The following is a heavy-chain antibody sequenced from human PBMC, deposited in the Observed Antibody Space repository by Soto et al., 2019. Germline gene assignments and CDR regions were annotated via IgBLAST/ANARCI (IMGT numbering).Heavy chain of an antibody. CDR2: ISGSGGTT. V-gene: IGHV3-23*01. D-gene: IGHD3-3*01. CDR1: GFTFENYA. CDR3: AKDSWAIFGVPAGEYYAMDV. J-gene: IGHJ6*02. Sequence: GSLRLSCVASGFTFENYAMSWVRQAPGKGLEWVSAISGSGGTTYYSDSVKGRFAISRDNSKNTVYLQMNDLRVEDAAEYFCAKDSWAIFGVPAGEYYAMDVWGQGTTVTVSS.